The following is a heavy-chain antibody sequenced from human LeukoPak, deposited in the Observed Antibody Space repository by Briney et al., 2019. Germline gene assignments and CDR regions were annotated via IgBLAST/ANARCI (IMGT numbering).Heavy chain of an antibody. J-gene: IGHJ4*02. CDR1: GFTFSSYA. CDR2: ISYDGSNK. CDR3: ARALLGTAAAVTLYYFDD. D-gene: IGHD6-13*01. V-gene: IGHV3-30-3*01. Sequence: AGGSLRLSCAASGFTFSSYAMHWVRQAPGKGLEWVAVISYDGSNKYYADSVKGRFTISRDNSKNTLYLQMNSLRAEDTAVYYCARALLGTAAAVTLYYFDDWGQGTLVTVSS.